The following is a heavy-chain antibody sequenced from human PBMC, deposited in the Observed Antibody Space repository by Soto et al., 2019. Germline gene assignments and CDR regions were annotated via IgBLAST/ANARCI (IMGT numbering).Heavy chain of an antibody. Sequence: QVQLVESGGGVVQPGRSLRLSCAASGFTFSSYGMHWVRQAPGKGLEWVAVIWYDGSNKYYADSVKGRFTISRDNSKNTLYLQMNSLRAEDTAVYYCARDWGYSSSSGQRDFDYWGQGTLVTVSS. D-gene: IGHD6-6*01. CDR3: ARDWGYSSSSGQRDFDY. J-gene: IGHJ4*02. CDR2: IWYDGSNK. CDR1: GFTFSSYG. V-gene: IGHV3-33*01.